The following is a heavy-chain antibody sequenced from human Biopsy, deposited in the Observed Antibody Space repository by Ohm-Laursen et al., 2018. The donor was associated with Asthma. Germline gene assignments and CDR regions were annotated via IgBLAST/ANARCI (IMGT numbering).Heavy chain of an antibody. J-gene: IGHJ6*02. CDR2: SDHRGNT. Sequence: SETLSLTCSMYRLSSSGYYWTWIRQPPGKGLEWIGESDHRGNTNTNPTLKSRVTISKDKSANEFSLKMRSVTAADTAIYYCARGPEWSGLDIWGQGTTVVVSS. D-gene: IGHD3-3*01. V-gene: IGHV4-34*01. CDR1: RLSSSGYY. CDR3: ARGPEWSGLDI.